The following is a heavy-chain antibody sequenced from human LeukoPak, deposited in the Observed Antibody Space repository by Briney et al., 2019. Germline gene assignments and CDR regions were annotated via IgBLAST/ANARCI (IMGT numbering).Heavy chain of an antibody. J-gene: IGHJ4*02. CDR2: INPNSGGT. Sequence: GASVKVSCKASGYTFTGYYMHWVRQAPGQGLEWMGWINPNSGGTNYAQKFQGRVTMTRDTSISTAYMELSRLRSDDTAVYYCARDRYLYYYDSSGYYSFDYWGQGTLVTVSS. CDR1: GYTFTGYY. D-gene: IGHD3-22*01. V-gene: IGHV1-2*02. CDR3: ARDRYLYYYDSSGYYSFDY.